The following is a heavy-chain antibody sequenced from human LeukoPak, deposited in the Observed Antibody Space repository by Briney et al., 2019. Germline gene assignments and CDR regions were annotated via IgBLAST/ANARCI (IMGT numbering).Heavy chain of an antibody. CDR2: ISYDGSNK. V-gene: IGHV3-30*18. D-gene: IGHD3-3*01. Sequence: PGVSLRLSCAASGFTFSSYGMHWVRQAPGKGLEWVAVISYDGSNKYYADSVKGRFTISRDNSKNTLYLQMNSLRAEDTAEYYCAKDLSYDFWSGYYVTGNYYYYGMDVWGQGTTVTVPS. J-gene: IGHJ6*02. CDR1: GFTFSSYG. CDR3: AKDLSYDFWSGYYVTGNYYYYGMDV.